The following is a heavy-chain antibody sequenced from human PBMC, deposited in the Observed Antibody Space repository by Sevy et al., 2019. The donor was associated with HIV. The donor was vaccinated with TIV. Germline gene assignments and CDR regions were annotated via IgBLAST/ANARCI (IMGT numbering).Heavy chain of an antibody. Sequence: ASVKVSCKVSGKTLTQLSMHWVRQAPGKGLEWMGSYDTEDDKRIYAQKFQGRVTMTEDTSTDSAYMELRILRSEDTAVYYCATKKDYYESSGSPFDYWGQGTLVTVSS. CDR3: ATKKDYYESSGSPFDY. D-gene: IGHD3-22*01. CDR2: YDTEDDKR. J-gene: IGHJ4*02. CDR1: GKTLTQLS. V-gene: IGHV1-24*01.